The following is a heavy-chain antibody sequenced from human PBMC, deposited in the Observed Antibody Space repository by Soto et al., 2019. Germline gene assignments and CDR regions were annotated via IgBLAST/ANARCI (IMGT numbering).Heavy chain of an antibody. CDR3: VRGYSSSFDY. V-gene: IGHV6-1*01. J-gene: IGHJ4*02. D-gene: IGHD2-15*01. CDR1: GDSVSSISAS. CDR2: TYYRSKWTN. Sequence: SQTLSLTCAISGDSVSSISASWNWIRQSPSRGLEWLGRTYYRSKWTNDYAVSVKSRITINLDTSKNQFSLQLSSVTPEDTAMYYCVRGYSSSFDYWGQGTLVTVSS.